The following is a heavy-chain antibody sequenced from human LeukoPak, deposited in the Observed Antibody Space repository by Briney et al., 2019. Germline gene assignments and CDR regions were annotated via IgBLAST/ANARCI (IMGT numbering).Heavy chain of an antibody. CDR1: GFTFSSYW. V-gene: IGHV3-74*01. CDR3: TTPNDGNWFDP. CDR2: INGGGGGT. Sequence: GGSLRLSCAASGFTFSSYWMHWVRQAPGKGLVWVSRINGGGGGTDYADSVKGRFTISRDNAKNTLYLQMNSLKTEDTAVYYCTTPNDGNWFDPWGQGTLVTVSS. D-gene: IGHD4-11*01. J-gene: IGHJ5*02.